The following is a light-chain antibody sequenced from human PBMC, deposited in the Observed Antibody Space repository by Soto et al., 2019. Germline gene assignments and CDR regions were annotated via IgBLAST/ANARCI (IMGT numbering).Light chain of an antibody. Sequence: QRSLTLPDSVYGSRGQSITISCTGTSTHVGVYNYVSWYRQHPGKAPKLMIYEVSYRPSGVSNRFSGSKSGNTASLTISGLQAEDEADYYRRSYTSSSTYVFGTGTKVTVL. CDR1: STHVGVYNY. CDR3: RSYTSSSTYV. V-gene: IGLV2-14*01. CDR2: EVS. J-gene: IGLJ1*01.